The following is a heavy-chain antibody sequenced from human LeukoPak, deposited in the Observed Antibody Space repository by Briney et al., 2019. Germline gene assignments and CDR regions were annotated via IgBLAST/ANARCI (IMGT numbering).Heavy chain of an antibody. CDR3: ERPAYDILTGYYNVDY. Sequence: SETLSLTCTVSGGSISSSSYYWGWIRQPPGKGLEWIGSIYYSGSTYYNPSLKSRVTISVDTSKNQFSLKLSSVTAADTAVYYRERPAYDILTGYYNVDYWGQGTLVTVSS. CDR2: IYYSGST. D-gene: IGHD3-9*01. CDR1: GGSISSSSYY. V-gene: IGHV4-39*01. J-gene: IGHJ4*02.